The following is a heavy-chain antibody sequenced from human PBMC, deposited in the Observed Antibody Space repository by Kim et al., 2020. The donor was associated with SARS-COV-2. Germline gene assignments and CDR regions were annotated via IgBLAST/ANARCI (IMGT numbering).Heavy chain of an antibody. J-gene: IGHJ5*02. D-gene: IGHD1-26*01. V-gene: IGHV1-8*01. Sequence: GYAQNFQGQVTMTRNTSISTAYMELSSLRSEDTAVYYCARGRGWEDWFDPWGQGTLVTVSS. CDR3: ARGRGWEDWFDP.